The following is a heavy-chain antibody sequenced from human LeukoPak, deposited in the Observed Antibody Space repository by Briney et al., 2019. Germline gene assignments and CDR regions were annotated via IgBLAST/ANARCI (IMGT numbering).Heavy chain of an antibody. CDR2: ISPSGGST. CDR3: ANPKAGDYYGSGSYYIGNYYFDY. J-gene: IGHJ4*02. CDR1: GFTFSSYA. V-gene: IGHV3-23*01. Sequence: GGSLRLSCAASGFTFSSYAMSWVRQAPGKGLEWVSTISPSGGSTFYADSVKGRFTISRDNSKNTLYLQMNSLRAEDTAVYYCANPKAGDYYGSGSYYIGNYYFDYWGQGTLVTVSS. D-gene: IGHD3-10*01.